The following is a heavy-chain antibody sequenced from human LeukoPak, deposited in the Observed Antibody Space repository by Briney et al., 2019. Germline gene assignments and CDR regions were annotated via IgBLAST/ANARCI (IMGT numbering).Heavy chain of an antibody. CDR2: ISGRDGST. Sequence: GGSLRLSCAASGFTFSTYAMSWVRQAPGKGLEWVSGISGRDGSTYYADSVKGRFTVSRDNSKNSLYLQMSSLTAADTAVYYCAKDRSIGTYYTFDHWGQGTLVTVSS. CDR1: GFTFSTYA. D-gene: IGHD1-26*01. J-gene: IGHJ4*02. CDR3: AKDRSIGTYYTFDH. V-gene: IGHV3-23*01.